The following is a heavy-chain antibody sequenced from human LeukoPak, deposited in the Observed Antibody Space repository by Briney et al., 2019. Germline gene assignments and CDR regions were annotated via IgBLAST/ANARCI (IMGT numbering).Heavy chain of an antibody. CDR1: GFTVSSNY. V-gene: IGHV3-53*01. J-gene: IGHJ4*02. D-gene: IGHD6-13*01. CDR2: IYSGGST. Sequence: PGGSLRLSCAASGFTVSSNYMSWVRQAPGKGLEWVSVIYSGGSTYYADSVKGRFTISRDNSKNTLYLQMNSLRAEDTAVYYCAVGYSSSCYDYWGQGTLVTVSS. CDR3: AVGYSSSCYDY.